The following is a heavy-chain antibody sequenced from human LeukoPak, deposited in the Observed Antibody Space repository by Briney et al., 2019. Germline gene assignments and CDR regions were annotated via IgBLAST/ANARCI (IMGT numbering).Heavy chain of an antibody. CDR2: INHSGST. J-gene: IGHJ2*01. CDR3: ARVNYYDDSGYSDWNLDL. V-gene: IGHV4-34*01. Sequence: SETLSLTCAVYGGSFSGYYWSWIRQPPGKGLEWIGEINHSGSTNYSPSLKSRVTISVDVSKNQFSLNLNSVTAADTALYFCARVNYYDDSGYSDWNLDLWGRGSLVTVSS. D-gene: IGHD3-22*01. CDR1: GGSFSGYY.